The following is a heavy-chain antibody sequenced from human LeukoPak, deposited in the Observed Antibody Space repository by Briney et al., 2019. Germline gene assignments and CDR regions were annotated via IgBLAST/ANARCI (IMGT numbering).Heavy chain of an antibody. Sequence: ASVKVSCKGSGYTFTSYGISWVRQAPGQGLEWMGWISGKSGDTKYAQKVQGRVTMTTDTSTSTAYMELRSLRSDDTAVYYCARDLFYDSSGWVGYYWGQGTLVTVSS. V-gene: IGHV1-18*01. CDR3: ARDLFYDSSGWVGYY. D-gene: IGHD3-22*01. J-gene: IGHJ4*02. CDR2: ISGKSGDT. CDR1: GYTFTSYG.